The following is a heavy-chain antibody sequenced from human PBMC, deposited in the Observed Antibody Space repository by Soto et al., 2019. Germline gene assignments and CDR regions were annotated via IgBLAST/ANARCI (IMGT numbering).Heavy chain of an antibody. CDR2: IYYSGST. V-gene: IGHV4-31*03. CDR1: GGSISSGGYY. CDR3: AGYSITIFGVVPPGFDP. Sequence: SETLSLTCTVSGGSISSGGYYWSWIRQHPGKGLEWIGYIYYSGSTYYNPSLKSRVTISVDTSKNQFSLKLSSVTAADTAVYYCAGYSITIFGVVPPGFDPWGQGTLVTVSS. J-gene: IGHJ5*02. D-gene: IGHD3-3*01.